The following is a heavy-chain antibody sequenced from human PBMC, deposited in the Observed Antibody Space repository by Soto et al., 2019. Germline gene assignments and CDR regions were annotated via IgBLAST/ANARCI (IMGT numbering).Heavy chain of an antibody. D-gene: IGHD1-20*01. V-gene: IGHV1-18*04. CDR1: GYTFTSYG. Sequence: GASVKVSCKASGYTFTSYGISWVRQAPGQGLEWMGWISAYNGNTNYAQKLQGRVTMTTDTSTSTACMELRSLRSDDTAVYYCARVVNWNPAARAMDVWGQGTTVTVSS. CDR3: ARVVNWNPAARAMDV. J-gene: IGHJ6*02. CDR2: ISAYNGNT.